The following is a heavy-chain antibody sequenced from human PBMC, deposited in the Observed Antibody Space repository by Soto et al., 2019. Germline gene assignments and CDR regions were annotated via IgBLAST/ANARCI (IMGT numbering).Heavy chain of an antibody. V-gene: IGHV3-33*01. CDR1: GFTFSSYG. D-gene: IGHD3-10*01. Sequence: GGSLRLSCAASGFTFSSYGMHWVRQAPGKGLEWVAVIWYDGSNKYYADSVKGRFTISRDNSKNTLYLQMNSLRAEDTAVYYCARDPMSRGYYYYMDVWGKGTRSPSP. J-gene: IGHJ6*03. CDR2: IWYDGSNK. CDR3: ARDPMSRGYYYYMDV.